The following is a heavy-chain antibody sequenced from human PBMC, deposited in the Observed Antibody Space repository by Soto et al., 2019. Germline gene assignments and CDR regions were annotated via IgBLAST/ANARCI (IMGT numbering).Heavy chain of an antibody. Sequence: QVQLVESGGGVVQPGRSLRLSCAASGFPFSNYIMHWVRQAPGKGLEWVAIILHDGNNKYYADSVKGRFTISRDNSKNTRYLQMNSLRTEDTAIYYCARDDEGGSYCDLGYWGQGTLVTVSS. D-gene: IGHD3-10*01. CDR1: GFPFSNYI. J-gene: IGHJ4*02. CDR3: ARDDEGGSYCDLGY. CDR2: ILHDGNNK. V-gene: IGHV3-30-3*01.